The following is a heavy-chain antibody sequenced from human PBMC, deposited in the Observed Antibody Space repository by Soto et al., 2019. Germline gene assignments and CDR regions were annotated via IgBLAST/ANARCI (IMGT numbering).Heavy chain of an antibody. Sequence: PGGSLRLSCAASGFTFSNAWMSWVRQAPGKGLEWVGRIKSKTDGGTTDYAAPVKGRFTISRDDSKNTLYLQMNSLKTEDTAVYYCTPGGYYDILTGYSFWGQGTLVTVYS. D-gene: IGHD3-9*01. CDR1: GFTFSNAW. V-gene: IGHV3-15*01. J-gene: IGHJ4*02. CDR2: IKSKTDGGTT. CDR3: TPGGYYDILTGYSF.